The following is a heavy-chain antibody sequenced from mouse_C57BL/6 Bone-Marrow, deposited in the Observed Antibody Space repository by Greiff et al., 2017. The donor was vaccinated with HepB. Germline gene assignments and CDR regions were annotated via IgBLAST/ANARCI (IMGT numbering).Heavy chain of an antibody. D-gene: IGHD2-4*01. CDR3: AAAGYYDYDGGDWYFDV. V-gene: IGHV1-54*01. CDR1: GYAFTNYL. Sequence: QVQLQQSGAELVRPGTSVKVSCKASGYAFTNYLIEWVKQRPGQGLEWIGVINPGSGGTNYNEKFKGKATLTADKSYSTAYMQLSSLTSEDSAVYFCAAAGYYDYDGGDWYFDVWGTGTTVTVSS. CDR2: INPGSGGT. J-gene: IGHJ1*03.